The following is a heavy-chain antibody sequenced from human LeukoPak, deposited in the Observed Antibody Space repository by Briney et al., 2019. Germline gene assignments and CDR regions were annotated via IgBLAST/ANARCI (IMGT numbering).Heavy chain of an antibody. V-gene: IGHV1-2*02. CDR2: INPNSGGT. J-gene: IGHJ4*02. Sequence: ASVKVSCKASGYTFTGYYMHWVRRAPGQGLEWMGWINPNSGGTNYAQKFQGRVTMTRDTSISTAYMELSRLRSDDTAVYYCAREVVAYDSSGLSLGYWGRGTLVTVSS. CDR1: GYTFTGYY. D-gene: IGHD3-22*01. CDR3: AREVVAYDSSGLSLGY.